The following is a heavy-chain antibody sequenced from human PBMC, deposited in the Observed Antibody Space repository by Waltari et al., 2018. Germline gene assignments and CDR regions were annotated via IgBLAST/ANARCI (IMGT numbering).Heavy chain of an antibody. Sequence: QVQLQESGPGLVKPSETLSLTCAVSGYSISSGYSWGWIRQPPGKGLDYIGYISGSSGSTYYNPSLKSRVTISKDTSKNHFSLKLSSVTAADTAVYYCARRASSGYYFDYWGQGVLVTVSS. D-gene: IGHD3-16*02. J-gene: IGHJ4*02. CDR3: ARRASSGYYFDY. CDR1: GYSISSGYS. V-gene: IGHV4-38-2*01. CDR2: ISGSSGST.